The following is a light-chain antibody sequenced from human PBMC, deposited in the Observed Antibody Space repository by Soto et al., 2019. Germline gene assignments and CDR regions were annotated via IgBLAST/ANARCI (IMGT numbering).Light chain of an antibody. V-gene: IGLV2-8*01. CDR1: SSDTGDYNY. CDR2: EVS. CDR3: SSYAGSDNYV. J-gene: IGLJ1*01. Sequence: QCALTQPPSASGSPGQSVTISCSGTSSDTGDYNYVSWYQQHPGKAPKLMIYEVSKRPSGVPDRFSGSKSGNTASLTVSGLQADDEADYYCSSYAGSDNYVFGTGTKVNVL.